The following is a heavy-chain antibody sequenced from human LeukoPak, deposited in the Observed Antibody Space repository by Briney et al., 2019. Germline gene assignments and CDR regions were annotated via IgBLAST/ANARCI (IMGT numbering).Heavy chain of an antibody. CDR2: IYHSGST. Sequence: SETLSLTCTVSGGSISNNNYLWGWLRQPPGKGLEWIGEIYHSGSTNYNPSLKSRVTISVDKSKNQFSLKLSSVTAADTAVYYCARQQQLDKIYYYYYGMDVWGQGTTVTVSS. D-gene: IGHD6-13*01. J-gene: IGHJ6*02. V-gene: IGHV4-39*07. CDR1: GGSISNNNYL. CDR3: ARQQQLDKIYYYYYGMDV.